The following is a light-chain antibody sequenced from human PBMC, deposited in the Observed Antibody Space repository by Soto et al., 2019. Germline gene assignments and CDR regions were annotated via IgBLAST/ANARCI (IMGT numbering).Light chain of an antibody. V-gene: IGKV3-20*01. CDR1: QSVSSNY. Sequence: EIVLTQSPGTLSLSPGERATLSRRASQSVSSNYLAWYQQKPGQAPRLLIYGASTRATGIPDIFSGSGSGTDVALTICRLEPEDFAVYYCQLYDNSLYTFGQGTNLDIK. J-gene: IGKJ2*01. CDR3: QLYDNSLYT. CDR2: GAS.